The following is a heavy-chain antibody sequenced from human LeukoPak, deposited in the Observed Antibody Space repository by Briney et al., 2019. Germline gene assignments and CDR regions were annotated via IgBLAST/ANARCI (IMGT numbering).Heavy chain of an antibody. J-gene: IGHJ4*02. CDR2: ISSSSAYI. CDR1: GFTFSSYI. Sequence: GGSLRLSCAASGFTFSSYIMNWVRQAPGKGPEWVSSISSSSAYIYYADSVKRRFTISRDNAKSSLFLQMNSLRDEDTAVYYCAGGRGYADYWGQGALVTVSS. D-gene: IGHD6-25*01. V-gene: IGHV3-21*01. CDR3: AGGRGYADY.